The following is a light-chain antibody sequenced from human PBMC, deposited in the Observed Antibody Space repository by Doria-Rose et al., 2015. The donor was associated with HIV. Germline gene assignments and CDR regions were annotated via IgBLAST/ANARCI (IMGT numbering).Light chain of an antibody. Sequence: EIVLTQSPGTLSLSPGERATLSCRASQSFSSTYLAWYQQKPGQAHSLLIYDGSTRTTGSPDRFSASGSGTDFTLTINRLEPEDFALYYCHLYGTSWTLGQGTKVEI. J-gene: IGKJ1*01. CDR3: HLYGTSWT. CDR1: QSFSSTY. V-gene: IGKV3-20*01. CDR2: DGS.